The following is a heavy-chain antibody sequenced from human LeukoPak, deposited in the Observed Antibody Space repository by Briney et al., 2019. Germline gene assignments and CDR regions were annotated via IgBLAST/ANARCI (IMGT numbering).Heavy chain of an antibody. V-gene: IGHV6-1*01. J-gene: IGHJ4*02. D-gene: IGHD2-15*01. CDR3: ARGYCSGGSCSGEDYFDY. CDR2: TYYRSKWYN. CDR1: GDSVSSNSAA. Sequence: SQTLSLTCAVSGDSVSSNSAAWNWIRQSPSRGLEWLGRTYYRSKWYNYYAVSVKSRITINPDTSKNQFSLQLNSVTPEDTAVYYCARGYCSGGSCSGEDYFDYWGQGTLVTVSS.